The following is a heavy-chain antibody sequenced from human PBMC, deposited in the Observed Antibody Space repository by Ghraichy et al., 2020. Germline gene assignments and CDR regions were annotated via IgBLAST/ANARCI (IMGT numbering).Heavy chain of an antibody. D-gene: IGHD3-22*01. V-gene: IGHV4-39*01. CDR3: ARHFSGYYYPYYFDY. CDR2: IYYSGST. J-gene: IGHJ4*02. CDR1: GGSISSSSYY. Sequence: SETLSLTCTVSGGSISSSSYYWGWIRQPPGKGLEWIGSIYYSGSTYYNPSLKSRVTISVDTSKNQFSLKLSSVTAADTAVYYCARHFSGYYYPYYFDYWGQGTLVTVSS.